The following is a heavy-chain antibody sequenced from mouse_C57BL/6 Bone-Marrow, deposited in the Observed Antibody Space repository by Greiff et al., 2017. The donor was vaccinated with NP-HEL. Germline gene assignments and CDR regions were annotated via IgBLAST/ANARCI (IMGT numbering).Heavy chain of an antibody. V-gene: IGHV1-54*01. J-gene: IGHJ3*01. Sequence: QVHVKQSGAELVRPGTSVKVSCKASGYAFTNYLIEWVKQRPGQGLEWIGVINPGSGGTNYNEKFKGKATLTADKSSSTAYMQLSSLTSEDSAVYFCARGFRYPFAYWGQGTLVTVSA. CDR3: ARGFRYPFAY. CDR2: INPGSGGT. D-gene: IGHD1-1*01. CDR1: GYAFTNYL.